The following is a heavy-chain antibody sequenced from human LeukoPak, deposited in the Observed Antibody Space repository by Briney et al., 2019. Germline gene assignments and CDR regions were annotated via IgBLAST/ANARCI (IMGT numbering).Heavy chain of an antibody. Sequence: GGSLRLSCAASGFTFSFYSMNWVRQAPGKGLEWVSSISSDSRYIYYADSVKGRFTISRDNAKNSMYLQMNSLRAEDTAVYYCATDYAGNSLWYYYGLGVWGQGTTVTVSS. D-gene: IGHD4-23*01. CDR3: ATDYAGNSLWYYYGLGV. V-gene: IGHV3-21*01. CDR2: ISSDSRYI. J-gene: IGHJ6*02. CDR1: GFTFSFYS.